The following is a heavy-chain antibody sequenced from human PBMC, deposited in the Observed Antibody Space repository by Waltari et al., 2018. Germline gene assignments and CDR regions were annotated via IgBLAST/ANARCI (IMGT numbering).Heavy chain of an antibody. CDR3: ARGTDSNLPGNWWFDP. Sequence: QVQLVQSGAEVKKPGASVKVSCKASGYTFTSYDINWVRQATGKGLEWMGWMNPNSGNTGYAQKFQGRVTITRNTSISTAYMELSSLRSEDTAVYYWARGTDSNLPGNWWFDPWGQGTLVTVSS. CDR2: MNPNSGNT. J-gene: IGHJ5*02. D-gene: IGHD4-4*01. V-gene: IGHV1-8*03. CDR1: GYTFTSYD.